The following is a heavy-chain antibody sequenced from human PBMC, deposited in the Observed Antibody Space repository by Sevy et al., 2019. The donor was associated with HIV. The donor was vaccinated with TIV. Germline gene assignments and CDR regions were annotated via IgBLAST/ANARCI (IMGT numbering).Heavy chain of an antibody. D-gene: IGHD6-19*01. CDR3: AGATGMAVAGTGRYFDF. V-gene: IGHV1-18*04. CDR2: ISTYNGNT. J-gene: IGHJ4*01. CDR1: GYKVDMYG. Sequence: ASVKVSCKISGYKVDMYGIAWVRQAPGQGLEWMGWISTYNGNTNYAQNFQGRVTMTTDTSTSVVYMELGGLRPDDTAGDDCAGATGMAVAGTGRYFDFWGQGTLVTVSS.